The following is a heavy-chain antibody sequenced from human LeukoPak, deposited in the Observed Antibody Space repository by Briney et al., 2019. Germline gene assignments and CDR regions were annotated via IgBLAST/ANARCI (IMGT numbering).Heavy chain of an antibody. CDR1: GGTFSSYA. Sequence: SVKVSCEASGGTFSSYAISCVRQAPGQGLEWMGGIIPIFGTANYAQKFQGRVTITADESTSTAYMELSSLRSEDTAVYYCARDLAYGDYESWLDPWGQGTLVTVSS. CDR3: ARDLAYGDYESWLDP. V-gene: IGHV1-69*01. CDR2: IIPIFGTA. J-gene: IGHJ5*02. D-gene: IGHD4-17*01.